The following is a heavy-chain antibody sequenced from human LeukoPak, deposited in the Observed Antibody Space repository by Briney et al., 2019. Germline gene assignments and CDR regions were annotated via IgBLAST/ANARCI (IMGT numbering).Heavy chain of an antibody. CDR2: IYPSGGT. V-gene: IGHV4-4*07. Sequence: SETLSLTCTVSGGSISSSYWIWIRQFAGKGLEWIAIIYPSGGTNYNPSLKSRVTMSVDMSKNQFSLKVNSVTAADTAIYYCATKTAGGAFDIWGQGTMVTVSS. CDR3: ATKTAGGAFDI. D-gene: IGHD1-1*01. CDR1: GGSISSSY. J-gene: IGHJ3*02.